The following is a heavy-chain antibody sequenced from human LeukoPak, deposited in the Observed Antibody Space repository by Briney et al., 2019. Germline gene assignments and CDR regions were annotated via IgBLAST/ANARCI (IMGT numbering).Heavy chain of an antibody. CDR2: ISSNGGST. CDR3: AKEAAYGDYQYYFDY. V-gene: IGHV3-64*01. Sequence: GXLRLSCAASGFTFSSYAMHWVRQAPGKGLEYVSAISSNGGSTYYANSVKGRFTISRDNYKKTLYLQMNSLRAEDTAVYYCAKEAAYGDYQYYFDYWGQGTLVTVSS. D-gene: IGHD4-17*01. CDR1: GFTFSSYA. J-gene: IGHJ4*02.